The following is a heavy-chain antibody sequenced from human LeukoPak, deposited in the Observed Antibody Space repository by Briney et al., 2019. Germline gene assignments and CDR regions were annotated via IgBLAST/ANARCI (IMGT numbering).Heavy chain of an antibody. CDR3: AKGSSGYFLDL. CDR2: INPNSGGT. CDR1: GYTFTGYY. J-gene: IGHJ5*02. D-gene: IGHD3-22*01. V-gene: IGHV1-2*02. Sequence: ASVKVSCKASGYTFTGYYMHWVRQAPGQGLEWMGWINPNSGGTNYVQKFQGRVTMTRDTSISTAYMELSSLRADDTALYYCAKGSSGYFLDLWGQGTLVTVSS.